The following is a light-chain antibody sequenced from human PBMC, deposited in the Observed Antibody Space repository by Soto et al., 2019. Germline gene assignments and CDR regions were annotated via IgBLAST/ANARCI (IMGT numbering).Light chain of an antibody. CDR1: SSNIGTNY. CDR2: NDN. CDR3: AAWDDSLGGHVV. J-gene: IGLJ2*01. V-gene: IGLV1-47*02. Sequence: QSVLTQPPSASGTPGQRVTISCSGSSSNIGTNYVYWYQQLPGTAPKVLIYNDNKWPSGVPDRFSGSKSGTSASLAISGLRSEDEADYYCAAWDDSLGGHVVFGGGTKVTVL.